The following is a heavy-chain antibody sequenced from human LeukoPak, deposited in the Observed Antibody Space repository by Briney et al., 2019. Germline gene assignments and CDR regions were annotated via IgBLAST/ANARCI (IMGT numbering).Heavy chain of an antibody. CDR1: GGSISSYH. CDR2: IYTSGNT. J-gene: IGHJ4*02. D-gene: IGHD3-16*01. V-gene: IGHV4-4*07. Sequence: ASETLSLTCTVSGGSISSYHWSWIRQPAGKGLEWIGHIYTSGNTDYNPSLKSRVTMSVDTSKNQFSLKLNSVTAADTAVYYCAGVGDYALKDWGQGTLVTVSS. CDR3: AGVGDYALKD.